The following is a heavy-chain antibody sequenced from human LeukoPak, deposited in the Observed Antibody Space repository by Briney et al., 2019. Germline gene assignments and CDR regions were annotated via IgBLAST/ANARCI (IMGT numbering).Heavy chain of an antibody. CDR2: IYPGDSDT. CDR3: ARALSRRTAMAKVPRSSPFDY. CDR1: GYDFTNYW. V-gene: IGHV5-51*01. J-gene: IGHJ4*02. Sequence: GESLKISCKGSGYDFTNYWIGWVRQMPGKGLEWMGIIYPGDSDTRYSPSFQGQVTISADKSISTAYLQWSSLKASDTAMYYCARALSRRTAMAKVPRSSPFDYWGQGTLVTVSS. D-gene: IGHD5-18*01.